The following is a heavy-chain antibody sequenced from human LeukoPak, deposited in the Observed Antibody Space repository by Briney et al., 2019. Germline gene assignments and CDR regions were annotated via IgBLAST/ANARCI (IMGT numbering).Heavy chain of an antibody. J-gene: IGHJ4*02. CDR1: GFTFDYSA. D-gene: IGHD5-12*01. Sequence: GGSLRLSCAASGFTFDYSAMTWVRQAPEKGLEWVSTINTGDITFYANSVKGRFTISRDNSKNALFLQMNSLRAEDTAVYYCARSAIGEKWLRFPYYFDYWGQGTLVTVSS. V-gene: IGHV3-23*01. CDR2: INTGDIT. CDR3: ARSAIGEKWLRFPYYFDY.